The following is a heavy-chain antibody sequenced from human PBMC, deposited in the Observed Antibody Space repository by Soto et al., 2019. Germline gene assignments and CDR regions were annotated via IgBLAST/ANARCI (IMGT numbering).Heavy chain of an antibody. Sequence: ASVKVSCKASGGTFSSYAISWVRQAPGQGLEWMGGIIPIFGTANYAQKFQGRVTITADESTSTAYMELSSLRSEDTAVYYCAREYRYRPSIAGRPGYYYGMDVWGQGTAVTVSS. CDR3: AREYRYRPSIAGRPGYYYGMDV. V-gene: IGHV1-69*13. CDR1: GGTFSSYA. J-gene: IGHJ6*02. CDR2: IIPIFGTA. D-gene: IGHD6-6*01.